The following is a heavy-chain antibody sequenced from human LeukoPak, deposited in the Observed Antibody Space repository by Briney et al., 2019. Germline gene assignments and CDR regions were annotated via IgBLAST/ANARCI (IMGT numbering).Heavy chain of an antibody. CDR2: TWSDGSDK. D-gene: IGHD3-22*01. J-gene: IGHJ5*02. Sequence: PGKSLRLSCAASGFSFSNYVIQWVRQAPGKGLEWVAVTWSDGSDKYYADSVKGRFSISRDNSKNTLYLQMNSLRAEDTALYFCARAQSATLSYYFDLWSQGTLVTVSS. CDR1: GFSFSNYV. CDR3: ARAQSATLSYYFDL. V-gene: IGHV3-33*01.